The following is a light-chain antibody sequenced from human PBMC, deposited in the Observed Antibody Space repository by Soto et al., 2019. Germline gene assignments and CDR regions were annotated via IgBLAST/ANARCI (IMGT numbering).Light chain of an antibody. CDR2: EVS. CDR3: SSYTSSSTLVV. J-gene: IGLJ1*01. V-gene: IGLV2-14*01. CDR1: SSDVCGYNY. Sequence: SALTQPASVSGPPGQAITISCTGTSSDVCGYNYVSWYQQHPGKAPKLMIYEVSNRPSGVSNRFSGSKSGNTASLTISGLQAEDEADYYCSSYTSSSTLVVFGTGTKVTVL.